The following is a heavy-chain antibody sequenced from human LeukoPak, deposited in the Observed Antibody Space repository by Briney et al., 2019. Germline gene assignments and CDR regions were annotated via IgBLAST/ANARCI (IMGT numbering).Heavy chain of an antibody. CDR2: IYTSGST. D-gene: IGHD2-2*01. Sequence: PSETLSLTCTVSGGSISSYYWSWIRQPAGKGLDWIGRIYTSGSTNYNPSLKSRVTISVDKSKNQFSLKLSSVTAADTAVYYCARSRYCSSTSCPSYRFDYWGQGTLVTVSS. J-gene: IGHJ4*02. CDR3: ARSRYCSSTSCPSYRFDY. CDR1: GGSISSYY. V-gene: IGHV4-4*07.